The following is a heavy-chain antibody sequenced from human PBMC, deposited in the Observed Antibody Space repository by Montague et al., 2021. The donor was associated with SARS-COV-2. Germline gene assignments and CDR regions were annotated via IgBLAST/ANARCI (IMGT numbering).Heavy chain of an antibody. J-gene: IGHJ6*02. Sequence: SETLSLTCTVSGGSVSSDNWWTWVRQPPGKGLEWIGEIYHSGTTNYNPSLQSRVTISVDKSRNHLSLNLRSVTAADTAVYYCARGSWHIVVVTAIRDGYYGMDVWGQGTTVTVSS. V-gene: IGHV4-4*02. CDR3: ARGSWHIVVVTAIRDGYYGMDV. D-gene: IGHD2-21*02. CDR2: IYHSGTT. CDR1: GGSVSSDNW.